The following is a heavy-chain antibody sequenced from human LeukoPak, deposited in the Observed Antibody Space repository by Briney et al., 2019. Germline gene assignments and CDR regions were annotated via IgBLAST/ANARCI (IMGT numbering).Heavy chain of an antibody. D-gene: IGHD6-25*01. CDR1: RFTFSTCG. CDR2: IRYGGSDI. Sequence: PGGSLRLSCAASRFTFSTCGMHWVRQAPGKGLEWVAFIRYGGSDIYYGDSVKGRFTTSRDNSKNTLYLQMNSLRGEDTAVYYCAKEPYSSVYYFYYMDVWGKGTTVTVSS. V-gene: IGHV3-30*02. CDR3: AKEPYSSVYYFYYMDV. J-gene: IGHJ6*03.